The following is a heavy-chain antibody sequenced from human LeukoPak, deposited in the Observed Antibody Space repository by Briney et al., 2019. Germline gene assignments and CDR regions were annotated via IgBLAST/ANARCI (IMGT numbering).Heavy chain of an antibody. J-gene: IGHJ4*02. CDR2: INHSGST. V-gene: IGHV4-34*01. D-gene: IGHD4-11*01. CDR3: ARRARSNPPDY. Sequence: PSETLSLTCAVYGGSFSGYYWSWIRHPPGKGREWIGEINHSGSTNYNPSLKSRVTISVDTSKNQFSLKLSTVTAADTAVYYCARRARSNPPDYWGQGTLVTVSS. CDR1: GGSFSGYY.